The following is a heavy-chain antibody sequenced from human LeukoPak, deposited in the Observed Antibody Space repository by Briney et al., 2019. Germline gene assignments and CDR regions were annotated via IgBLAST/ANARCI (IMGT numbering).Heavy chain of an antibody. D-gene: IGHD6-13*01. CDR2: INHSGST. J-gene: IGHJ4*02. Sequence: SETLSLTCAVYGGSFSVYYWSWIRQPPGKGLEWIGEINHSGSTNYNPSLKSRVTISLETSKNQFSLSRRSVTAADTAGYLCARGTDSTTWYVFDYWGQGTLVTVSS. V-gene: IGHV4-34*01. CDR3: ARGTDSTTWYVFDY. CDR1: GGSFSVYY.